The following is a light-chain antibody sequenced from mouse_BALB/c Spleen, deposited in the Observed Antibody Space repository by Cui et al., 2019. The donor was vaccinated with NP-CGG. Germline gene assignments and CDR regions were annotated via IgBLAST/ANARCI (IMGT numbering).Light chain of an antibody. J-gene: IGLJ1*01. CDR2: GTN. CDR3: ALWYSNHWV. CDR1: TGAVTTRNY. Sequence: QAVVTQESALTTSPGETVTLTCRSSTGAVTTRNYANWVQGKPDHLFTGLMGGTNNRAPGVPARFSGSLVGDKAALTIPGSQTEDGAIYFCALWYSNHWVFGGGTKTDCP. V-gene: IGLV1*01.